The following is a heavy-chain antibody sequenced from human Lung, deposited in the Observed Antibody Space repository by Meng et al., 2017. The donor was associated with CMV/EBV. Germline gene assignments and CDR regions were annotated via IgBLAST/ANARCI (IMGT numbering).Heavy chain of an antibody. J-gene: IGHJ4*02. CDR1: GVSISSNIR. Sequence: QGQRKESGPGLVKPSGTLSLRCGVSGVSISSNIRWTWVRQPPGKGLEWIGDIDDSGSTNYNPSLNSRISISLDKSKNHFSLKVNSVTAADTAVYYCARGKQDAWELLAYWGQGALVTVSS. CDR3: ARGKQDAWELLAY. V-gene: IGHV4-4*02. D-gene: IGHD1-26*01. CDR2: IDDSGST.